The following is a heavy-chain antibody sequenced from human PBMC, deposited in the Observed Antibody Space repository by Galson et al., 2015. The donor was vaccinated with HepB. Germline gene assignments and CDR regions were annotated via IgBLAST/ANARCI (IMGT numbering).Heavy chain of an antibody. CDR1: GVTFSNFA. V-gene: IGHV1-69*13. CDR3: ARPNMDHEGSYCFDY. Sequence: SVKVSCKASGVTFSNFAISWARQAPGQGLEWMGSIIPMFGVLHLARKFQGRVTTTADASTNTAYMELSSLRSEDTAVYFCARPNMDHEGSYCFDYWGQGTPVTVSS. CDR2: IIPMFGVL. D-gene: IGHD3-10*01. J-gene: IGHJ4*02.